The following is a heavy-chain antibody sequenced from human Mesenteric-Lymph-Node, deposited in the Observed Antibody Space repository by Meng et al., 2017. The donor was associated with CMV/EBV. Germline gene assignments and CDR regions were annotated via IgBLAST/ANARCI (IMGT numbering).Heavy chain of an antibody. CDR1: GYTFTDYY. J-gene: IGHJ4*02. V-gene: IGHV1-2*02. CDR2: ISPNDGGT. Sequence: ASVKVSCKAPGYTFTDYYLHWVRQAPGQGLEWMGWISPNDGGTNYAQKFQGRVTMTRDTSMSTAYMELSRLRSDDTAVYYCARNVGYCTSISCYKFGSWGQGTLVTISS. D-gene: IGHD2-2*02. CDR3: ARNVGYCTSISCYKFGS.